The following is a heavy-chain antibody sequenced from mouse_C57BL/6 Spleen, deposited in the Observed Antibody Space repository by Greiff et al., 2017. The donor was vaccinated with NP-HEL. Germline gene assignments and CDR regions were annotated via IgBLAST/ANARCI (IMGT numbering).Heavy chain of an antibody. CDR1: GYTFTDYY. Sequence: EVQLQQSGPVLVKPGASVKMSCKASGYTFTDYYMNWVKQSHGKSLEWIGIINPYNGGPSYNQKFQGKATLTVDKSSSTAYMELNSRTSEDSAVYFCARKGWDVRDRYYFDFWGQGTTLTVSS. D-gene: IGHD3-3*01. CDR2: INPYNGGP. V-gene: IGHV1-19*01. CDR3: ARKGWDVRDRYYFDF. J-gene: IGHJ2*01.